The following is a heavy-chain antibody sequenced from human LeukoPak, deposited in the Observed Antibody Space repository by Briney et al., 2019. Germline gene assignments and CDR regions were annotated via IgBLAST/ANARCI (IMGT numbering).Heavy chain of an antibody. Sequence: AVKVSCKASGGTFSSYAISWVRQAPGQGLEWMGGIIPIFGTANYAQKFQGRVTITADESTSTAYMELSSLRSEDTAVYYCARDQDGIGLYYDILTGYSPYYFDYWGQGTLVTVSS. CDR2: IIPIFGTA. J-gene: IGHJ4*02. D-gene: IGHD3-9*01. CDR1: GGTFSSYA. CDR3: ARDQDGIGLYYDILTGYSPYYFDY. V-gene: IGHV1-69*13.